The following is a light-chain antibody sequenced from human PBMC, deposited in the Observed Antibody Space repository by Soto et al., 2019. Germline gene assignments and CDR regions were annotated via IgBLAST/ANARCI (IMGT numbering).Light chain of an antibody. V-gene: IGKV3-15*01. J-gene: IGKJ1*01. CDR2: GAS. CDR1: QRVGSN. Sequence: EIVLTQSPGTLSLSPGERATLSCRASQRVGSNYLAWYQQKPGQAPRLLIYGASTRAAGIPERFRGSGSGTEFTLTINSLQSDDFAVYYCQQYSDWPPWTFGQGTKVDIK. CDR3: QQYSDWPPWT.